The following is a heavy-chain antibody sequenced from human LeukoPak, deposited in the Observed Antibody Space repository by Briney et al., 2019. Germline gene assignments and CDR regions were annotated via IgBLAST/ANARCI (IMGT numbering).Heavy chain of an antibody. CDR1: GGTFSSYA. J-gene: IGHJ4*02. D-gene: IGHD6-13*01. V-gene: IGHV1-69*13. CDR2: IIPIFGTA. Sequence: VASVKVSCTASGGTFSSYAISWVRQAPGQGLEWMGGIIPIFGTANYAQKFQGRVTITADESTSTAYMELSSLRSEDTAVYYCGYSSSWRLDYWGQGTLVTVSS. CDR3: GYSSSWRLDY.